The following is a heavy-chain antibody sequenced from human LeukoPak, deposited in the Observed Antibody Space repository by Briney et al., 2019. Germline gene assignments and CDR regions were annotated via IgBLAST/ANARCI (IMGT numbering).Heavy chain of an antibody. D-gene: IGHD3-10*01. CDR2: INPSSGGT. Sequence: ASVKVSCKASGYTFTGYYMHWVRQAPGQGLEWMGWINPSSGGTNYAQKFQGRVTMTRDTSISTAYMELSRLRSDDTAVYYCARDHYYYGSGSYYNVRYYYMDVWGKGTTVTVSS. V-gene: IGHV1-2*02. J-gene: IGHJ6*03. CDR1: GYTFTGYY. CDR3: ARDHYYYGSGSYYNVRYYYMDV.